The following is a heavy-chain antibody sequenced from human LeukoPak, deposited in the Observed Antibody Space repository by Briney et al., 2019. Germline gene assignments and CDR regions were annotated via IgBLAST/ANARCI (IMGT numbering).Heavy chain of an antibody. CDR1: GFTFDDYA. D-gene: IGHD6-13*01. V-gene: IGHV3-43*02. Sequence: AGGSLRLSCAASGFTFDDYAMHWVRQAPGKGLEWVSLINGDGGSTYYADSVKGRFTTSRDNSKNSLYLQMNSLRTEDTALYYCAKGTAAAGYFDYWGQGTLVTVSS. CDR3: AKGTAAAGYFDY. CDR2: INGDGGST. J-gene: IGHJ4*02.